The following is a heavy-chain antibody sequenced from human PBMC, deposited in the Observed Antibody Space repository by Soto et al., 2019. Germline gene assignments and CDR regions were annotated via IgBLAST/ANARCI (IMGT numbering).Heavy chain of an antibody. CDR3: ATKYYYDSSGPAPDAFDI. D-gene: IGHD3-22*01. CDR1: GFTVSSNY. J-gene: IGHJ3*02. V-gene: IGHV3-53*01. Sequence: PGGSLRLSCAASGFTVSSNYMSWVRQAPGKGLEWVSVIYSGGSTYYADSVKGRFTISRDNSKNMLYLQMNSLRAEDTALFYCATKYYYDSSGPAPDAFDIWGQGTMVTVSS. CDR2: IYSGGST.